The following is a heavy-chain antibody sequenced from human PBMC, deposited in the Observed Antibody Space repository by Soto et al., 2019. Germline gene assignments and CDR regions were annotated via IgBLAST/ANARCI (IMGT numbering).Heavy chain of an antibody. J-gene: IGHJ4*02. Sequence: SETLSLTCSVSGGSISSGDYFWTWIPQSPGKGLQRLGYIFPSGTTYYNQWLQGRLIISIEKSQNQFSLRLTSVTAADSAVYFCAREPYLPRARNDFWGQGTLVTVSS. CDR2: IFPSGTT. CDR3: AREPYLPRARNDF. V-gene: IGHV4-30-4*02. CDR1: GGSISSGDYF.